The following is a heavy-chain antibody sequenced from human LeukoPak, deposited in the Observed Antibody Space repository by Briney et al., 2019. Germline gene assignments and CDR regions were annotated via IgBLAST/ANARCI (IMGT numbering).Heavy chain of an antibody. V-gene: IGHV4-61*01. J-gene: IGHJ4*02. CDR2: IYYSGST. Sequence: PSETLSLTCTVSGGSVSSGSYYWSWIRQPPGKGLEWIGYIYYSGSTNYNPSLKSRVTISVDTSKNQFSLKLSSVTAADTAVYYCARNDDYGAFLDYWGQGTLVTVSS. CDR1: GGSVSSGSYY. CDR3: ARNDDYGAFLDY. D-gene: IGHD4-17*01.